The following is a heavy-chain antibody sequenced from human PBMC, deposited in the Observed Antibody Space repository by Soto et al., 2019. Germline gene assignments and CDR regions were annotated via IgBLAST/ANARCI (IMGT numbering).Heavy chain of an antibody. V-gene: IGHV3-23*01. Sequence: EVQLLESGGALVQPGGSMRLSCAASGFTFSNHAMNWVRQAPGKGLEWVSTISDSGSTYYADSVKGRFTISRDNSKNTLYLQMNSLRAEDTAVYYCARDPGGLYCTSTSCLYFFDHWGQGTLVIVSS. D-gene: IGHD2-2*01. CDR2: ISDSGST. CDR3: ARDPGGLYCTSTSCLYFFDH. J-gene: IGHJ4*02. CDR1: GFTFSNHA.